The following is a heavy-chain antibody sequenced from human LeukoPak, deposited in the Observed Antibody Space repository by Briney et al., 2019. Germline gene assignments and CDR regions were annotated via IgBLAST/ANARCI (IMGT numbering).Heavy chain of an antibody. CDR2: ITSNSGYI. Sequence: GGSLRLFCAASGFTFSHYAMNWVRHAPGKGVEYVSSITSNSGYIYYADSVKGRFTISRDNAKSSLFLQMHSLRAEDTAVYFCAREVRGLDYWGQGTLVTVSS. J-gene: IGHJ4*02. V-gene: IGHV3-21*01. D-gene: IGHD3-10*01. CDR3: AREVRGLDY. CDR1: GFTFSHYA.